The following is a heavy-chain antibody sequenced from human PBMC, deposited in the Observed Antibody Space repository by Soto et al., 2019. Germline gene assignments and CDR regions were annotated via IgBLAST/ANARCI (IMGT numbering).Heavy chain of an antibody. V-gene: IGHV3-48*03. CDR2: ISSSGSTI. D-gene: IGHD3-10*01. Sequence: EVQLVESGGGLVQPGGSLRLSCAASGFTFSSYEMNWVRQAPGKGLEWVSYISSSGSTIYYAYSVKGRFTISRDNAKNSLYLQMNSLTAEDTAVYYCARAFRFGVNWGQGTLVTVSS. J-gene: IGHJ4*02. CDR1: GFTFSSYE. CDR3: ARAFRFGVN.